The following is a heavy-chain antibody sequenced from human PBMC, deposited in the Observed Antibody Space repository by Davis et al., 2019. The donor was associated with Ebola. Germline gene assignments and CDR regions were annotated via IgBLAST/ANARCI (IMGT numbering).Heavy chain of an antibody. Sequence: PGGSLRLSCAASGFDSSSYAMHWVRQAPGKGLEWAAVIFHDGRNKYYADSVKGRFTISRDNSKKTVFMERNNLKVEDTAVYYCARGVLQEQLVWNDVFDIWGQGTMVTVSS. J-gene: IGHJ3*02. CDR1: GFDSSSYA. CDR3: ARGVLQEQLVWNDVFDI. CDR2: IFHDGRNK. V-gene: IGHV3-30*04. D-gene: IGHD6-13*01.